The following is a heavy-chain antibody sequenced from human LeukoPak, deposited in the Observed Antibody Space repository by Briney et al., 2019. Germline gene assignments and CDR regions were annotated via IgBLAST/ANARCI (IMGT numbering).Heavy chain of an antibody. D-gene: IGHD3-3*02. CDR3: ATTMRLANFDY. V-gene: IGHV3-23*01. J-gene: IGHJ4*02. CDR1: GFTFSTYA. Sequence: PGGSLRLSCAASGFTFSTYAMSWVRQAPGKGLEWVSAISGSSSTTYYADSVKGRFTISRDNSKNTLHVQMNSLRAEDTAVYYCATTMRLANFDYWGQGTLVTVSS. CDR2: ISGSSSTT.